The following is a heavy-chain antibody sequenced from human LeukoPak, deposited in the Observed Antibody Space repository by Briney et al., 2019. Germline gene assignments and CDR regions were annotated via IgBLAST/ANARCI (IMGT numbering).Heavy chain of an antibody. CDR2: ISSPSSPI. V-gene: IGHV3-48*04. CDR3: ARSGMAVAATPWD. Sequence: GGSLRLSCAASGFTFSSYSMNWVRQAPGKGLEWVSYISSPSSPINYADSVKGRFTVSRDNAKNSLYLQMNSLRAEDTALYYCARSGMAVAATPWDWGQGTLVTVSS. J-gene: IGHJ4*02. CDR1: GFTFSSYS. D-gene: IGHD1-26*01.